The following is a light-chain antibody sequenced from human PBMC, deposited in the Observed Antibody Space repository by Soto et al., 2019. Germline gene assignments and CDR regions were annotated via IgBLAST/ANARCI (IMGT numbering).Light chain of an antibody. J-gene: IGLJ1*01. CDR2: EVS. Sequence: QSALTQPASVSGSPGQSITISCTGTSSDVGGYNYASWYQQHPGKAPKLLIYEVSNRPSGVSNRFSGSKSGNTASLTISGLQAEDEADYYCSSYASIGTRVFGTGTKLTVL. CDR1: SSDVGGYNY. V-gene: IGLV2-14*01. CDR3: SSYASIGTRV.